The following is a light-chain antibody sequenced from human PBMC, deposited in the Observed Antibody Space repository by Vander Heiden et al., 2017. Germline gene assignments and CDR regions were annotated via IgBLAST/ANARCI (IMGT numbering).Light chain of an antibody. CDR2: TDN. CDR3: AAWDDSLSAWV. CDR1: SSSIAINY. V-gene: IGLV1-47*02. Sequence: QSVLTQPPSASGTPGQRVTISCSGSSSSIAINYVYGYKQVPGTAPKLLISTDNQRPSGVPDRFSGSKSGTSASLAISGLRSEDEAHYYCAAWDDSLSAWVFGGGTKLTVL. J-gene: IGLJ3*02.